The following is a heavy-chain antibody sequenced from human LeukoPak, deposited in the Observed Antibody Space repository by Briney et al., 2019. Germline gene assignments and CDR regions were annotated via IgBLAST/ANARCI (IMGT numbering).Heavy chain of an antibody. Sequence: PAQPRYLTGTFTQRASSSGSHYPRWIGSPPTKVLYWIGYIYYRGSTYYNPSLKSRVTISVDTSKNQFSLKLSSVTAADTAVYYCARRRDGYNYFDYWGQGTLVTVSS. V-gene: IGHV4-30-4*01. CDR3: ARRRDGYNYFDY. CDR2: IYYRGST. D-gene: IGHD5-24*01. CDR1: QRASSSGSHY. J-gene: IGHJ4*02.